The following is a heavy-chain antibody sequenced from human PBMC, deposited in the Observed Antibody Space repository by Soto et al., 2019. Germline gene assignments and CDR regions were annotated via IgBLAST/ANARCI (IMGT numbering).Heavy chain of an antibody. CDR2: IDPSDSYT. D-gene: IGHD5-12*01. J-gene: IGHJ4*02. CDR3: ARASRDGYNWGDFDY. Sequence: GESLKISCKGSGYSFTSYWISWVRQMPGKGLEWMGRIDPSDSYTNYSPSFQGHVTISADKSISTAYLQWSSLKASDTAMYYCARASRDGYNWGDFDYWGQGTLVTVSS. V-gene: IGHV5-10-1*01. CDR1: GYSFTSYW.